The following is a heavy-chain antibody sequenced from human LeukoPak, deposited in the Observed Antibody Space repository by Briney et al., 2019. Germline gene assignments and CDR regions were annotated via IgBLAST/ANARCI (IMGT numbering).Heavy chain of an antibody. Sequence: PSETLSLTCTVSGGSISSSSYYWGCFRQPPGKGLEWIGSIYYSGSTNYNPSLKSRVSISVDTSKNQLSLKLNSVTAADTAVYYCARHGSYYGSAPHYYFDYWGQGTLVTVSS. CDR3: ARHGSYYGSAPHYYFDY. CDR2: IYYSGST. J-gene: IGHJ4*02. D-gene: IGHD3-10*01. V-gene: IGHV4-39*01. CDR1: GGSISSSSYY.